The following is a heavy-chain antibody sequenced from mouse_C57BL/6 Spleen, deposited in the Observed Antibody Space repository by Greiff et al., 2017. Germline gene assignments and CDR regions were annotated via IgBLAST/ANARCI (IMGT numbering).Heavy chain of an antibody. CDR2: ISDGGSYT. Sequence: EVKLMESGGGLVKPGGSLKLSCAASGFTFSSYAMSWVRQTPEKRLEWVATISDGGSYTYYPDNVKGRFTISRDNAKHNLYLQMSHLKSEDTAMYYCARVGNYGGIAYWGQGTLVTVSA. V-gene: IGHV5-4*03. D-gene: IGHD2-1*01. J-gene: IGHJ3*01. CDR1: GFTFSSYA. CDR3: ARVGNYGGIAY.